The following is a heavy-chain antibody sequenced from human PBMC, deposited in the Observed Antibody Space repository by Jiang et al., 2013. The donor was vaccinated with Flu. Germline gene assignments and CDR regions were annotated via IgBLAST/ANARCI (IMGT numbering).Heavy chain of an antibody. CDR2: IWYDGSND. J-gene: IGHJ6*02. CDR1: YG. CDR3: ARGQVCSGGSCLYVMDV. V-gene: IGHV3-33*01. Sequence: YGMHWVRQAPGKGLEWVAVIWYDGSNDDYEDSVKGRFTISRDNSRNTLYLQMNSLRAEDTAVYSCARGQVCSGGSCLYVMDVWGQGTTVTVSS. D-gene: IGHD2-15*01.